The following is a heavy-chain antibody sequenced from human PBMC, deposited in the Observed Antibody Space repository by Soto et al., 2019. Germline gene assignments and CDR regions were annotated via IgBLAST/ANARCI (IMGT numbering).Heavy chain of an antibody. V-gene: IGHV3-23*01. J-gene: IGHJ4*02. CDR2: ISGSGGST. CDR1: GFTFSSYA. D-gene: IGHD6-13*01. Sequence: EVQLLESGGGLVQPGGSLRLSCAASGFTFSSYAMSWVRQAPGKGLEWVSAISGSGGSTYYADSVKGRFTISRDNSKNTLYLQMNSLRAEDTAVYYCASSSEAGYSSSWYSYWGQGTLVTVSS. CDR3: ASSSEAGYSSSWYSY.